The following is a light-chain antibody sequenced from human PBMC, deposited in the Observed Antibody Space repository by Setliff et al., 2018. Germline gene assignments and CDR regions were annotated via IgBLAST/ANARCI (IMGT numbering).Light chain of an antibody. V-gene: IGLV2-14*03. CDR3: SSYTTASTVV. Sequence: QSVLTQPVSVSGSPRQSITIPCTGTSSDVGGYNSVSWYQHHPGKAPKLMIYDVSYRPSGVSNRFSGSKSGNTASLTISGLQSEDEADYYCSSYTTASTVVFGGGTQRPS. J-gene: IGLJ2*01. CDR2: DVS. CDR1: SSDVGGYNS.